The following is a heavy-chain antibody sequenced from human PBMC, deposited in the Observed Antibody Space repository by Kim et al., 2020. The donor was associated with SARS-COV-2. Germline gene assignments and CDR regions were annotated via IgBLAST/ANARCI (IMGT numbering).Heavy chain of an antibody. D-gene: IGHD3-16*02. CDR3: ARDRDDYVWGSYRRSSSWFDP. CDR2: IYYSGST. J-gene: IGHJ5*02. V-gene: IGHV4-59*13. CDR1: GGSISSYY. Sequence: SETLSLTCTVSGGSISSYYWSWIRQPPGKGLEWIGYIYYSGSTNYNPSLKSRVTISVDTSKNQFSLKLSSVTAADTAVYYCARDRDDYVWGSYRRSSSWFDPWGQGTLVTVSS.